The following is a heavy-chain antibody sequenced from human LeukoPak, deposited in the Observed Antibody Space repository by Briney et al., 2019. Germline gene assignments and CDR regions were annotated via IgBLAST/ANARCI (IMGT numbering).Heavy chain of an antibody. Sequence: SETLSLTCAVYGGSFSGYYWSWIRQPPGKGLEWIGEINHSGSTNYNPSLKSRVTISVDKSKNQFSLKLSSVTAADTAVYYCARVLSSSSSPYYYYYYMDVWGKGTTVTVSS. V-gene: IGHV4-34*01. CDR1: GGSFSGYY. CDR3: ARVLSSSSSPYYYYYYMDV. CDR2: INHSGST. J-gene: IGHJ6*03. D-gene: IGHD6-6*01.